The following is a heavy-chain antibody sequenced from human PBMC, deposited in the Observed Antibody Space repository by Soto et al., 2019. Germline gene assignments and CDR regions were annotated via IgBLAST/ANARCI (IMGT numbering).Heavy chain of an antibody. Sequence: QVQLVQSGAEVKTPGASVKVSCKASGYTFASYDINWVRQAPGQGLEWMGWMNPNSGNTGYAQKFQVRLTMTRDTASSIAHMELSSLRNEDSTVYYCARSDGYNFNWLDSWGQGTLVTVSA. J-gene: IGHJ5*01. CDR3: ARSDGYNFNWLDS. D-gene: IGHD2-21*01. V-gene: IGHV1-8*01. CDR1: GYTFASYD. CDR2: MNPNSGNT.